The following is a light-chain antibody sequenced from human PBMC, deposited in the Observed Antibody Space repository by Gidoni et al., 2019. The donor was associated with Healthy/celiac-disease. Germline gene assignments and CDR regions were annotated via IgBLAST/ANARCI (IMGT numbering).Light chain of an antibody. Sequence: DIQMTPSPSTLSASVGDRVTITCRASQSISSWLAWYQQKPGKAPKLLIYKSSSLESGVPSRFSGSGAGTEFTLTISSLQPDDFATYYCQQYNSYSRTCGQGTKVEIK. CDR1: QSISSW. CDR3: QQYNSYSRT. CDR2: KSS. V-gene: IGKV1-5*03. J-gene: IGKJ1*01.